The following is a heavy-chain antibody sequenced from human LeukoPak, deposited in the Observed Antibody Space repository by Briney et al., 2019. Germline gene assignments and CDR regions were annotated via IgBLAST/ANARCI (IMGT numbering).Heavy chain of an antibody. CDR2: IDGSIGST. V-gene: IGHV3-23*01. J-gene: IGHJ1*01. Sequence: GGSLRLSCAASGCTFSSYAMSWVRQAPGKGLECVSSIDGSIGSTYYADSVKGRFTISRDNSKDSLYLQMDSLRADDTAVYYCARDRRLHHWGQGTLVTVSS. CDR1: GCTFSSYA. CDR3: ARDRRLHH.